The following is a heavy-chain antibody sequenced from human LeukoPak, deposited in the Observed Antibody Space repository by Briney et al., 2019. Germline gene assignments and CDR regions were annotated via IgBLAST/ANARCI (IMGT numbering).Heavy chain of an antibody. CDR3: ARGSGFWSGLPVDY. Sequence: SSVKVSCKASGGTFSSYAISWVRQAPGQGLEWMGRIIPIPGIANYAQKFQGRVTITADKSTSTAYMELSSLRSEDTAVYYCARGSGFWSGLPVDYWGQGTLVTVSS. V-gene: IGHV1-69*04. D-gene: IGHD3-3*01. J-gene: IGHJ4*02. CDR1: GGTFSSYA. CDR2: IIPIPGIA.